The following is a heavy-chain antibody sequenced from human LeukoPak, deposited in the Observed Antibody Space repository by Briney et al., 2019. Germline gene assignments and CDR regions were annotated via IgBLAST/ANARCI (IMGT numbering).Heavy chain of an antibody. CDR1: GFTFTTYA. V-gene: IGHV3-23*01. Sequence: GGSLRLSYAASGFTFTTYAMNWVRQAPGKGLEWVSTISGSGGSTFYADSVKGRFTISRDNAKNSLYLQMNSLRAEDTALYYCARAPDDYYGSGSFSYYFDYWGQGTLVTVSS. J-gene: IGHJ4*02. CDR2: ISGSGGST. D-gene: IGHD3-10*01. CDR3: ARAPDDYYGSGSFSYYFDY.